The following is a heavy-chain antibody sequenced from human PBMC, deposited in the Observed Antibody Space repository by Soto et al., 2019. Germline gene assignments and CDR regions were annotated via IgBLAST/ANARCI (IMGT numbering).Heavy chain of an antibody. J-gene: IGHJ4*02. CDR2: INGEGTHT. CDR1: GFTFSRYW. CDR3: ARIGFVGEGDF. D-gene: IGHD3-16*01. V-gene: IGHV3-74*01. Sequence: EVQLVESGGGSVQPGGSLRLSCATSGFTFSRYWIHWVRQAPGEGLVWVSRINGEGTHTDYAESVKGRFTISRDFAKSTVFLQMNSLRLDDTAVYYCARIGFVGEGDFWGQGIPVTVSS.